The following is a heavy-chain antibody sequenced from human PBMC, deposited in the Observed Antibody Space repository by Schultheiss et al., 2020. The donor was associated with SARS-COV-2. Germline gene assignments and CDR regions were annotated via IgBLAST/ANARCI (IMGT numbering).Heavy chain of an antibody. V-gene: IGHV1-2*02. CDR3: ARDGEDTDGMDV. CDR1: GYTFTGYY. Sequence: ASVKVSCKASGYTFTGYYMHWVRQAPGQGLEWMGWINPNSGGSNYAQKFQGRVTMTRDTSISTAYMELSRLRSDDTAVYYCARDGEDTDGMDVWGQGTTVTVSS. D-gene: IGHD7-27*01. J-gene: IGHJ6*02. CDR2: INPNSGGS.